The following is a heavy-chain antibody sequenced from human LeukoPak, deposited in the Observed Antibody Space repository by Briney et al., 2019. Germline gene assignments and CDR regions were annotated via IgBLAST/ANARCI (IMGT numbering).Heavy chain of an antibody. J-gene: IGHJ3*02. Sequence: ASVKVSCKASGYTFISYGIHWVRQAPGQRLEWMGWIDAGNGNTRYSQKFQGRVTMTRDTSTSTVYMKLSSLRSEDTAVYYCARDLGYYDSSGPIRRDAFDIWGQGTMVTVSS. CDR3: ARDLGYYDSSGPIRRDAFDI. CDR1: GYTFISYG. D-gene: IGHD3-22*01. CDR2: IDAGNGNT. V-gene: IGHV1-3*01.